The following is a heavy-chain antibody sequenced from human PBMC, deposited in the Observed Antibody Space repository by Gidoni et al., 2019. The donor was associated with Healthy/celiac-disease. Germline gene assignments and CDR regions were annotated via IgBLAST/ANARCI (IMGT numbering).Heavy chain of an antibody. D-gene: IGHD3-22*01. J-gene: IGHJ4*02. V-gene: IGHV1-69*06. CDR2: IIPIFGTA. CDR1: GGTFSSYA. Sequence: QVQLVQSGAEVKKPGSSVKVSCKASGGTFSSYAISWVRQAPGQGLEWMGGIIPIFGTANYAQKFQGRVTITADKSTSTAYMELSSLRSEDTAVYYCARGYYYYDSSGYYLFDYWGQGTLVTVSS. CDR3: ARGYYYYDSSGYYLFDY.